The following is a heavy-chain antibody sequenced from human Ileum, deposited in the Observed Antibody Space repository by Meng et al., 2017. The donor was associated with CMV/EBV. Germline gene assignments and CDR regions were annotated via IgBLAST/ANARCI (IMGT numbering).Heavy chain of an antibody. CDR2: IDTNTGIP. J-gene: IGHJ4*02. CDR3: TRGAGAHSAKYDF. CDR1: GYDFITYG. V-gene: IGHV7-4-1*02. D-gene: IGHD6-13*01. Sequence: KTSGYDFITYGINWVREAPGQRLEWMGWIDTNTGIPDYAPDFTGRFAFSLDASVSTAYLQISSLRAEDTAVYYCTRGAGAHSAKYDFWGRGTLVTVSS.